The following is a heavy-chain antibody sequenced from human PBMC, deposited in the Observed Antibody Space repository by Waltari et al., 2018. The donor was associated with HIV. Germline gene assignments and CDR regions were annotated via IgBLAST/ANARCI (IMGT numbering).Heavy chain of an antibody. J-gene: IGHJ3*02. D-gene: IGHD2-15*01. CDR3: ARVDSGGTDAFET. CDR2: IDWTNDK. CDR1: GFSLTARGMC. V-gene: IGHV2-70*20. Sequence: QVTLRESGPALVNPTQTLTLTCTVSGFSLTARGMCVSWVRQPPGKALEWLGIIDWTNDKYYNPSLRTRLTISRETAKNQVVLTMTNMDPVDTATYYCARVDSGGTDAFETWGQGTIVTVSS.